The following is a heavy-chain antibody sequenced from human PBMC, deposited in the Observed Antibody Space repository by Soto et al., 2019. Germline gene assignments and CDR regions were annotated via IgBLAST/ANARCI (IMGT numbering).Heavy chain of an antibody. D-gene: IGHD2-15*01. V-gene: IGHV3-7*03. CDR3: ARCRSENEY. J-gene: IGHJ4*02. Sequence: EVQLVESGGGLVQPGESLRLSCAASGFTFDHYWMTWVRQAPGKGLEWVANIKEEGSEKNYVDSVKGRFTISRDNAKNSLYLQMNSLRAEDTATYYCARCRSENEYWCQGTLVTVSS. CDR2: IKEEGSEK. CDR1: GFTFDHYW.